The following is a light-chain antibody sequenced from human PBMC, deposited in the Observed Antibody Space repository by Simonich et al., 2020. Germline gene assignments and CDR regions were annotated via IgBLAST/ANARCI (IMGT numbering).Light chain of an antibody. V-gene: IGLV2-14*01. CDR3: SSYTSSSTWV. CDR2: DVS. Sequence: QSALTQPASVSGSPGQSITIYCTGTSSDVGVYNYVSWYQQHPGKAPKLMIYDVSQPPSGVSIRFSGSKSGNTASLTISGLQAEDEADYYCSSYTSSSTWVFGGGTKLSVL. CDR1: SSDVGVYNY. J-gene: IGLJ3*02.